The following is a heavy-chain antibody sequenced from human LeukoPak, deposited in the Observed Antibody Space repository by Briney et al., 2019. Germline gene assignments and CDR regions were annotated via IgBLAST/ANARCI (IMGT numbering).Heavy chain of an antibody. J-gene: IGHJ4*02. CDR1: GGSISPYY. CDR2: IYYSGNT. CDR3: ARSTGSTMFIDY. V-gene: IGHV4-59*01. D-gene: IGHD3-10*02. Sequence: PSETLSLTCTVSGGSISPYYWSWIRQPPGKGLEWLGYIYYSGNTDYNPSLKRRVAISVDTSKNQFSLKLSSVTAAGTAVYYCARSTGSTMFIDYWGQGTLVTVSS.